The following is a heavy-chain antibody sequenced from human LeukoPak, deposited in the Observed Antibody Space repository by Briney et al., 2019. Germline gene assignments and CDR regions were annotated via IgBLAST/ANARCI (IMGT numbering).Heavy chain of an antibody. Sequence: SETLSLTCTVSGYSISSGYYWAWIRQPPGKGLEWIGYIYYSGSTYYNPSLRSRVTISVDTSKNQFSLKLSSVTAADTAVYYCARGVGYCSSTSCYFGPNWFDPWGQGTPVTVSS. CDR1: GYSISSGYY. J-gene: IGHJ5*02. CDR3: ARGVGYCSSTSCYFGPNWFDP. V-gene: IGHV4-38-2*02. D-gene: IGHD2-2*01. CDR2: IYYSGST.